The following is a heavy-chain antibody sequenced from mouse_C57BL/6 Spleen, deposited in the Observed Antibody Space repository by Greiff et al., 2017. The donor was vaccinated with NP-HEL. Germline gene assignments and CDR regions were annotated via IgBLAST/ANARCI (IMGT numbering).Heavy chain of an antibody. V-gene: IGHV1-85*01. CDR1: GYTFTSYD. Sequence: QVQLKQSGPELVKPGASVKLSCKASGYTFTSYDINWVKQRPGQGLEWIGWIYPRDGSTKYNEKFKGKATLTVDTSSSTAYMELHSLTSEDSAVYFCARRDDYDVPAWFAYWGQGTLVTVSA. CDR2: IYPRDGST. D-gene: IGHD2-4*01. J-gene: IGHJ3*01. CDR3: ARRDDYDVPAWFAY.